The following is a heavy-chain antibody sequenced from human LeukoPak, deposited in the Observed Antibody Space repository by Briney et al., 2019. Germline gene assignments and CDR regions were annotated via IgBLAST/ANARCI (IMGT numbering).Heavy chain of an antibody. J-gene: IGHJ5*02. CDR3: ARFLDYGGNSPHNWFDP. CDR2: MNPNSGNT. CDR1: GYTFTSYD. Sequence: ASVKVSCKASGYTFTSYDINWVRQATGQGLEWMGWMNPNSGNTGYAQKFQGRVTMTRNTSISTAYMELSSLRSEDTAVYYCARFLDYGGNSPHNWFDPWGQGTLVTVSS. V-gene: IGHV1-8*01. D-gene: IGHD4-23*01.